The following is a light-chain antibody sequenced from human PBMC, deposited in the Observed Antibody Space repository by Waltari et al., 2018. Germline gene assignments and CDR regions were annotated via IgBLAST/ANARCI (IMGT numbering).Light chain of an antibody. J-gene: IGKJ2*01. CDR3: MQGIHFPYT. Sequence: EIVMTQTPLSLSVTPGQPASISCESGQRLVLSDGKTHLFWHLQKPGQSPQLLMFEVSRRVSGVPDRFSGSGSGTTFTLKISRVEAEDVGVYYCMQGIHFPYTFGQGTKLEIK. CDR2: EVS. CDR1: QRLVLSDGKTH. V-gene: IGKV2-29*02.